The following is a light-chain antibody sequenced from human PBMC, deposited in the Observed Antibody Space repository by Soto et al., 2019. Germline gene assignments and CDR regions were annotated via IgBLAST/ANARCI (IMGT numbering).Light chain of an antibody. CDR3: ISYIPSTTTHWV. CDR1: NTDVGGYDR. Sequence: QSALTQPASVSGSPGRSITISCTGTNTDVGGYDRVSWYQHHPGKAPKMLIFEVFNRPSGISDRFSGSKSGDTASLTISGLQAEDEADYYCISYIPSTTTHWVFGGGTKLTVL. CDR2: EVF. V-gene: IGLV2-14*01. J-gene: IGLJ3*02.